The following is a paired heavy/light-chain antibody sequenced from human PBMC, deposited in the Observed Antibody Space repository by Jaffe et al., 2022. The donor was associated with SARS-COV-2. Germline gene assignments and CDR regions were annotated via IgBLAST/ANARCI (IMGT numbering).Heavy chain of an antibody. V-gene: IGHV1-46*01. CDR1: GYTFTSYY. Sequence: QVQLVQSGAEVKKPGASVKVSCKASGYTFTSYYMHWVRQAPGQGLEWVGIINPSGGSTSYAQKFQGRVTVTRDTSTSTVYMELNSLRSEDTAVYYCARVDCSGGTCLKLPDFDDWGQGTLVTVSS. CDR3: ARVDCSGGTCLKLPDFDD. CDR2: INPSGGST. J-gene: IGHJ4*02. D-gene: IGHD2-15*01.
Light chain of an antibody. CDR2: TAS. J-gene: IGKJ1*01. V-gene: IGKV1-17*01. Sequence: DIQMTQSPSSLSASVGDRVTITCRASQGIRNGLGWYQQKPGKAPKRLIYTASNLQSGVPSRFSGSGSGTEFTLTISSLQPEDFATYYCLQHNTYPWTFGQGTKVEIK. CDR1: QGIRNG. CDR3: LQHNTYPWT.